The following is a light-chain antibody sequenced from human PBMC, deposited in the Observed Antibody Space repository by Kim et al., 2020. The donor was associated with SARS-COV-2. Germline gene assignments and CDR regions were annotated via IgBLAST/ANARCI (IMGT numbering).Light chain of an antibody. CDR1: QSVSTY. J-gene: IGKJ5*01. Sequence: EIVLTQSPATLSLSPGERATLSCRASQSVSTYLAWYQQKPGQAPRLLIYDASNRATGIPARFSASGSGTDFTLTITSLEPEDFAVYYCQQRSNWPRLTFGQGTLLEIK. V-gene: IGKV3-11*01. CDR3: QQRSNWPRLT. CDR2: DAS.